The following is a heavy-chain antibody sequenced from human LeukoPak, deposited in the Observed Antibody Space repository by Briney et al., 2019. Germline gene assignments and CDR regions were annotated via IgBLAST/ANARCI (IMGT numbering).Heavy chain of an antibody. CDR3: ARGRIWLDY. D-gene: IGHD2/OR15-2a*01. CDR1: DGSISSYD. Sequence: PSETLSLTCTVSDGSISSYDWSWIRQPSGKGLEWIGYIDNSGSSNYNPSLRSRVTISVDMSKNQVSLKLRSVTAADTAVYYCARGRIWLDYWGQGTLVTVSS. CDR2: IDNSGSS. V-gene: IGHV4-59*01. J-gene: IGHJ4*02.